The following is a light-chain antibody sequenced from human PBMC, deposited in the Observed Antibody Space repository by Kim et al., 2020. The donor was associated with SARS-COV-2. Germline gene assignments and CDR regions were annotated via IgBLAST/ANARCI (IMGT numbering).Light chain of an antibody. CDR2: RNN. V-gene: IGLV10-54*01. J-gene: IGLJ3*02. CDR1: SDNVGNQG. CDR3: SAWDSSLSAWV. Sequence: QTAPLPCTCNSDNVGNQGAAWLQQHQGHPPKLLSYRNNNRPSGISERLSASRSGNTASLTITGLQPEDEADYYYSAWDSSLSAWVFGGGTRLTVL.